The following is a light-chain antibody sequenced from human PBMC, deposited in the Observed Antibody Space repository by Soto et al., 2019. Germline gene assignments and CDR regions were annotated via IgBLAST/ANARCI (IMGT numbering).Light chain of an antibody. CDR1: QTVSSY. Sequence: ENVLTQSPGTLSVSPGERATLSCRASQTVSSYLTWYQQRPGQAPRLLIYGASRRATGIPDRFSGSGSGTDFTLTISRLEPEDFALYYCQQYSTSPITFGQGTRLEIK. CDR3: QQYSTSPIT. V-gene: IGKV3-20*01. J-gene: IGKJ5*01. CDR2: GAS.